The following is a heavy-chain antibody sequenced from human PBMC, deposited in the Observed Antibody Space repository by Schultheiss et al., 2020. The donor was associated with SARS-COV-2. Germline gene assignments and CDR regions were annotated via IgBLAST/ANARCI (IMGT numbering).Heavy chain of an antibody. CDR1: GYTFNSYG. J-gene: IGHJ5*02. CDR2: ISAYNGNT. V-gene: IGHV1-18*01. CDR3: ARAPSGWFDNWFDP. D-gene: IGHD6-19*01. Sequence: ASVKVSCKASGYTFNSYGISWVRQAPGQGLEWMGWISAYNGNTNYAQKLQGRVTMTTDTSTSTAYMELRSLRSDDTAVYYCARAPSGWFDNWFDPWGQGTLVTVSS.